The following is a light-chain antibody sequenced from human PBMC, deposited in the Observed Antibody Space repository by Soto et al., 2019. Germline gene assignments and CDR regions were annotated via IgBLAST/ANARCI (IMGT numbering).Light chain of an antibody. J-gene: IGKJ4*01. CDR1: QSVSSSY. Sequence: EIVLTQSPGTLSLSPGERATLSCRASQSVSSSYLAWYQQKPGQAPGLLIYGASTRATGIPARFSGSGSGTEFTLTISSLQSEDFAVYYCQQYNNWPPLTFGGGTKVDIK. CDR3: QQYNNWPPLT. V-gene: IGKV3-15*01. CDR2: GAS.